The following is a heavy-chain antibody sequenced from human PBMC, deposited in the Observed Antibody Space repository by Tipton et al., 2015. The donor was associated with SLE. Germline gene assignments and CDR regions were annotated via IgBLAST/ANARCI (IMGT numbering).Heavy chain of an antibody. CDR2: ISSSGSTI. CDR1: GFTFSSYE. CDR3: ARDPNYYDSSGYYQES. Sequence: SLRLSCAASGFTFSSYEMNWVRQAPGKGLEWVSYISSSGSTIYYADSVKGRFTISRDNAKNSLYLQMNSLRAEDTAVYYCARDPNYYDSSGYYQESWGQGTLVTVSS. J-gene: IGHJ5*02. V-gene: IGHV3-48*03. D-gene: IGHD3-22*01.